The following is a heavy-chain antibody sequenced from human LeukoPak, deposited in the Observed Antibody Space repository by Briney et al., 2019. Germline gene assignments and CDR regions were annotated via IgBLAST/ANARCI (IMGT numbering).Heavy chain of an antibody. J-gene: IGHJ4*02. Sequence: GESLKISCMGSGYSFNTYWIGWVRQMPGKGLEWMGVIYPGDSDTRYSPSFQGQVSISADKSISTAYLQWSSLKASDTAMYCCARVAVAGPVEFDYWGQGTLVSVSS. CDR2: IYPGDSDT. CDR3: ARVAVAGPVEFDY. CDR1: GYSFNTYW. V-gene: IGHV5-51*01. D-gene: IGHD6-19*01.